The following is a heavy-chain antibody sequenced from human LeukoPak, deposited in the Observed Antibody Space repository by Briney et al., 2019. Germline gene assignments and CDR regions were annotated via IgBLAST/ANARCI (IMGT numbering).Heavy chain of an antibody. CDR2: INPSGGST. V-gene: IGHV1-46*01. D-gene: IGHD4-11*01. J-gene: IGHJ6*02. CDR3: ARSHSNFYYGMDV. CDR1: GYTFTSYY. Sequence: ASVKVSCKASGYTFTSYYMHWVRQAPGQGLEWMGIINPSGGSTSYAQKFQGRVTMTRDTSISTAYMELSRLRSDDVAVYYCARSHSNFYYGMDVWGQGTTVTVSS.